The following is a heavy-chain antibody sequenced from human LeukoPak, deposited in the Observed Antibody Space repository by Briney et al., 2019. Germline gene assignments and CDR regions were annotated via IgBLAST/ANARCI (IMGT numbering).Heavy chain of an antibody. CDR2: TYYRSKWYN. CDR3: ARDLTDMVAPIGRGRFDP. V-gene: IGHV6-1*01. D-gene: IGHD5-12*01. J-gene: IGHJ5*02. CDR1: GDSVSSNSAA. Sequence: SQTLSLTCAISGDSVSSNSAAWNWIRQSPSRGLEWLGRTYYRSKWYNDYAVSVKSRITIKSDTSKNQFSLQLNSVTPEDTAVYYCARDLTDMVAPIGRGRFDPWGQGTLVTVSS.